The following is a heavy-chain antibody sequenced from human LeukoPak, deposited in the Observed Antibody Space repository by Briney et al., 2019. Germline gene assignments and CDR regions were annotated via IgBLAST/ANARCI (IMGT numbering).Heavy chain of an antibody. J-gene: IGHJ3*02. CDR1: GDSISSTNYY. CDR2: IYYSGST. Sequence: SETLSLTCTVSGDSISSTNYYWGWIRQPPGKGLEWIGSIYYSGSTYYNPSLKSRVTISVDTSKNQFSLKLSSVAAADTAVYYCARHARAFDIWGQGTMVTVSS. CDR3: ARHARAFDI. V-gene: IGHV4-39*01.